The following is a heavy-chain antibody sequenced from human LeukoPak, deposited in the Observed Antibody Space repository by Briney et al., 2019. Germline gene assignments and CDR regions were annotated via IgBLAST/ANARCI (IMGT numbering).Heavy chain of an antibody. J-gene: IGHJ4*02. Sequence: GGSLRLSCAASGFTFSNYGMSWVRQAPGKGLEWVSGISGSGGSTYYADSVKGRFTISRDNSKNTLFLQMNSLRAEDTAVYYCARDPYNYDRSGYKLDSYFDYWGQGTLVTVSS. V-gene: IGHV3-23*01. D-gene: IGHD3-22*01. CDR3: ARDPYNYDRSGYKLDSYFDY. CDR1: GFTFSNYG. CDR2: ISGSGGST.